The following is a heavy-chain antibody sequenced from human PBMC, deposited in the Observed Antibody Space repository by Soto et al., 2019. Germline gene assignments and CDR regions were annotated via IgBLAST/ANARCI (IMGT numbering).Heavy chain of an antibody. J-gene: IGHJ5*02. D-gene: IGHD3-10*01. V-gene: IGHV4-31*03. CDR1: GGSISSGGYY. Sequence: SETLSLTCTVSGGSISSGGYYWSWIRQHPGKGLEWIGYIYYSGSTYYNPSLKSRVTISVDTSKNQFSLKLSSVTAADTAVYYCARAPMVRFNWFDPWGQGTLVTVPQ. CDR3: ARAPMVRFNWFDP. CDR2: IYYSGST.